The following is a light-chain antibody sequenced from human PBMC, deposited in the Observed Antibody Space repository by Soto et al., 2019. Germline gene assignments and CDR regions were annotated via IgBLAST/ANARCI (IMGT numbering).Light chain of an antibody. J-gene: IGLJ3*02. Sequence: QSALTQPASVSGSPGQSFTISCTGTSSDVGSYNLVSWYQQHPGKAPKLMIYEVSKRPSGVSNRFSGSKSGNTASLTISGLQAEDEADYYCCSYAGSSTPNWVFGGGTKLTVL. V-gene: IGLV2-23*02. CDR1: SSDVGSYNL. CDR3: CSYAGSSTPNWV. CDR2: EVS.